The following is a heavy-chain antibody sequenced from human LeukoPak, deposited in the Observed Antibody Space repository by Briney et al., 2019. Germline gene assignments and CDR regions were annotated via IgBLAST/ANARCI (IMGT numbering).Heavy chain of an antibody. J-gene: IGHJ4*02. CDR3: ARGFAYYDILTGYFPY. V-gene: IGHV1-18*01. D-gene: IGHD3-9*01. CDR1: GYTFTSYG. CDR2: ISAYNGNT. Sequence: ATVKVSCKASGYTFTSYGISWVRQAPGQGLEWMGWISAYNGNTNYAQKLQGRVTMTTDTSTSTAYMELRSLRSDDTAVYYCARGFAYYDILTGYFPYWGQGTLATVSS.